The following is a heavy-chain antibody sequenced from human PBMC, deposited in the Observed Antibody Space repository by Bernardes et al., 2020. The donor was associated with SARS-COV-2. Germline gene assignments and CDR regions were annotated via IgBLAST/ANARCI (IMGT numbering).Heavy chain of an antibody. V-gene: IGHV3-33*01. J-gene: IGHJ6*02. D-gene: IGHD3-16*01. Sequence: GGSLRLSCAASGFTFSSYGMHWVRQAPGKGLEWVAVIWYDGSNKYYADSVKGRFTISRDNSKNTLYLQMNSLRAEDTAVYYCARDGDYYYYGMDVWGQGTTVTVSS. CDR2: IWYDGSNK. CDR3: ARDGDYYYYGMDV. CDR1: GFTFSSYG.